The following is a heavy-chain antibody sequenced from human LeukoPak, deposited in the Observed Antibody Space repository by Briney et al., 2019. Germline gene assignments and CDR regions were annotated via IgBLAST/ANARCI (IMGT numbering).Heavy chain of an antibody. Sequence: PGGSLRLSCAASGFTFSSYEMNWVRQSPGKGLEWVSVIYSDGRTYYADSVKGRFTISRDNSKNTLYLQMNSLRAEDTAVYYCARGNLVDYNYYGMDVWGQGTTVTVSS. D-gene: IGHD2-15*01. CDR1: GFTFSSYE. J-gene: IGHJ6*02. V-gene: IGHV3-66*01. CDR3: ARGNLVDYNYYGMDV. CDR2: IYSDGRT.